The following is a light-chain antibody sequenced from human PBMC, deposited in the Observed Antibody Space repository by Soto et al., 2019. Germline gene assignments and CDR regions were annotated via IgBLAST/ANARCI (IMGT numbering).Light chain of an antibody. Sequence: SALTQPASVSESPGQSITISCTGTSSDVGGYNYVSWFQQHPGKAPKLLIYDVTNRPSGVSNRFSGSKSGNTASLTISGLQAEDEANYYCSSYTSTATRVFGGGTKVTVL. CDR3: SSYTSTATRV. J-gene: IGLJ3*02. V-gene: IGLV2-14*01. CDR2: DVT. CDR1: SSDVGGYNY.